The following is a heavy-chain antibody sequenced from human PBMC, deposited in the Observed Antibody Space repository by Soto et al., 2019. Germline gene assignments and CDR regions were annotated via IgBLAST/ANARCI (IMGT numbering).Heavy chain of an antibody. J-gene: IGHJ6*02. CDR1: GGSVSSGSYY. CDR2: IYYSGST. Sequence: LSLTCTVSGGSVSSGSYYWSWIRQPPGKGLERIGYIYYSGSTNYNPSLKSRVTISVDTSKNQFSLKLSSVTAADTAVYYCARRGTSSWLSPFDTDVGGQGTKVTV. CDR3: ARRGTSSWLSPFDTDV. D-gene: IGHD6-13*01. V-gene: IGHV4-61*01.